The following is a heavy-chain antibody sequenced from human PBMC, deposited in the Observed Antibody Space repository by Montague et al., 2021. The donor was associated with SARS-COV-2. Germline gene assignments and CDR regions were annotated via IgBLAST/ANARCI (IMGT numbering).Heavy chain of an antibody. D-gene: IGHD3-10*01. V-gene: IGHV4-59*12. CDR2: IYHSANT. CDR1: GGSISSYY. CDR3: ASGSYPSVSYYNRYYYGLDI. J-gene: IGHJ6*02. Sequence: SETLSLTCTVSGGSISSYYWSWIRQPPDKGLEWIGDIYHSANTNYNPSLKSPVTISIDTSKNQFSLKLTSVTAADTATYYCASGSYPSVSYYNRYYYGLDIWGQGTTVTVSS.